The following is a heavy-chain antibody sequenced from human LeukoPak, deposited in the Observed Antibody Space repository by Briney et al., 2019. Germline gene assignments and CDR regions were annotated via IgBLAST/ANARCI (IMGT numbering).Heavy chain of an antibody. CDR2: IIPILGIA. CDR1: GGTFSSYA. J-gene: IGHJ5*02. CDR3: ARDRNIVGATLNWFDP. V-gene: IGHV1-69*04. D-gene: IGHD1-26*01. Sequence: GSSVKVSCKASGGTFSSYAISWVRQAPGQGLEWMGGIIPILGIANYAQKFQGRVTITADKSTSTAYMELSSLRSEDTAVYYCARDRNIVGATLNWFDPWGQGTLVTVSS.